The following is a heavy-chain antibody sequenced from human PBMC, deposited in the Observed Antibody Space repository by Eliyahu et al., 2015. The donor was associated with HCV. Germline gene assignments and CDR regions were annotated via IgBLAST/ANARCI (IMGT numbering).Heavy chain of an antibody. V-gene: IGHV3-43*01. D-gene: IGHD6-19*01. CDR3: AKDPSRGDSSGWYGYFQE. CDR1: GFTFXXNT. J-gene: IGHJ1*01. Sequence: EVQLVESGGVVVQPGGSLRLXCAASGFTFXXNTRHWVRQVPGKGLEWVXLISWDGGSTYYADSVKGRFTISRDNSKNSLYLQMNSLRTEDTALYYCAKDPSRGDSSGWYGYFQEWGQGTLVTVSS. CDR2: ISWDGGST.